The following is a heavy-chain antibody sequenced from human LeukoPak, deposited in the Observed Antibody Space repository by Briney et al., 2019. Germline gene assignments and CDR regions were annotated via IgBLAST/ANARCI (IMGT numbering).Heavy chain of an antibody. Sequence: GGSLRLSCTASGFAFSSYEMNWVRQAPGKGLEWVSYIYSSGHTIYYADSVKGRFTISRDNAKNSLCLQMNSLRAEDTAVYYCATGGWLQPFDYWGQGTLVTVSS. CDR2: IYSSGHTI. V-gene: IGHV3-48*03. J-gene: IGHJ4*02. CDR1: GFAFSSYE. CDR3: ATGGWLQPFDY. D-gene: IGHD5-24*01.